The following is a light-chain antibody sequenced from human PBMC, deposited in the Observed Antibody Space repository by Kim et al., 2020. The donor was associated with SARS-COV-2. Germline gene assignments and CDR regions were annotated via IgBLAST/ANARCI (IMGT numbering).Light chain of an antibody. J-gene: IGLJ3*02. CDR3: YSAADNNWV. CDR2: KDS. CDR1: VLAKKY. Sequence: PGRTARVTCSGDVLAKKYARWFQQKPGRAPVLVIYKDSERPSGIPERFSGSSSGTTVTLTISGAQVEDEADYYCYSAADNNWVFGGGTQLTVL. V-gene: IGLV3-27*01.